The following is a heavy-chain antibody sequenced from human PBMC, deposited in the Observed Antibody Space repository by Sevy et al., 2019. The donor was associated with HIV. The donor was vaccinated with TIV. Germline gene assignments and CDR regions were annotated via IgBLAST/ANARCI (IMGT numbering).Heavy chain of an antibody. Sequence: SETLSLTCTVSGGSISSYSWSWIRQPPGKGLEWIGYIYYSGGTNYNPSLKSRVTISVDTSKNQFSLKLSSVTAADTAVYYCARGEEVIDYWGQGTLVTVSS. V-gene: IGHV4-59*01. D-gene: IGHD1-26*01. CDR1: GGSISSYS. CDR2: IYYSGGT. J-gene: IGHJ4*02. CDR3: ARGEEVIDY.